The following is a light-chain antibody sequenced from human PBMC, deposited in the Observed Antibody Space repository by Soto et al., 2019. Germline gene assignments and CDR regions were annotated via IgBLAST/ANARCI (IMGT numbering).Light chain of an antibody. Sequence: QSVLTQPASVSGSPGQSITISCTGTSSDVGGYNYVSWYQQHPGKAPKLLIYEVRHRPSGISNRFSGSKSGNTASLTISGLQAEDEAEFYCTSYTSSSTYVFGTGTKLTVL. V-gene: IGLV2-14*01. CDR1: SSDVGGYNY. CDR3: TSYTSSSTYV. J-gene: IGLJ1*01. CDR2: EVR.